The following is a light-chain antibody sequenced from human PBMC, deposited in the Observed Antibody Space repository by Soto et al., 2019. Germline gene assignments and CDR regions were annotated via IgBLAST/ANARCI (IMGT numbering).Light chain of an antibody. J-gene: IGKJ4*01. CDR2: GAS. CDR1: QSVYNY. V-gene: IGKV3-15*01. CDR3: QKYNNWPLT. Sequence: EIVMTQSPATLSVSPGERATLSCRASQSVYNYLAWYQQKPGQAPRLLIYGASTRATGIPARFSGSGSGTEFTLIISSLQSEDFAVYYCQKYNNWPLTFGGGTKVEI.